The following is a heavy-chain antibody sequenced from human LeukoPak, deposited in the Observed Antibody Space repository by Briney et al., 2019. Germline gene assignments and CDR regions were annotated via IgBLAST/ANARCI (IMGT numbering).Heavy chain of an antibody. Sequence: SVKVSCKASGGTFSSYAISWVRQAPGQGLEWMGRIIPIFGIANYAQKFQGRVMITADKSTSTAYMELSSLRSEDTAVYYCAAEYSYGFMDVWGQGTTVTVSS. CDR2: IIPIFGIA. D-gene: IGHD5-18*01. V-gene: IGHV1-69*04. CDR1: GGTFSSYA. J-gene: IGHJ6*02. CDR3: AAEYSYGFMDV.